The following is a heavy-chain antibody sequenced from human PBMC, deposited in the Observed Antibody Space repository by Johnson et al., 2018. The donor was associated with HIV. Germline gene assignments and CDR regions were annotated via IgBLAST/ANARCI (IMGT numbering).Heavy chain of an antibody. J-gene: IGHJ3*02. D-gene: IGHD1-1*01. CDR1: GFTFSSYA. V-gene: IGHV3-30*04. Sequence: QVQLVESGGGVVQPGRSLRLSCAASGFTFSSYAMHWVRQAPGKGLEWVAVISYDGSNKYYADSVKGRFTISRDNSKNTLYLQMNSLTAEDTAVYYCARPQGTGDAFDIWGQGTLVTVCS. CDR3: ARPQGTGDAFDI. CDR2: ISYDGSNK.